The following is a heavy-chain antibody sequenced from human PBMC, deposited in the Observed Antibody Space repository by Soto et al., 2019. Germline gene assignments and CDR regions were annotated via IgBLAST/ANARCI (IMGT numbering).Heavy chain of an antibody. V-gene: IGHV3-53*01. CDR3: ERGAVLQQNPYAFDI. D-gene: IGHD1-1*01. CDR1: GLTASSNY. J-gene: IGHJ3*02. CDR2: IYSGGST. Sequence: GSLWLTGAAAGLTASSNYMTWVRQAPGKGLELVSVIYSGGSTYYADSVKGRFTISRDNSKNTLYLQMNRLRAEDTAVYYCERGAVLQQNPYAFDIWGQGTMVTVSS.